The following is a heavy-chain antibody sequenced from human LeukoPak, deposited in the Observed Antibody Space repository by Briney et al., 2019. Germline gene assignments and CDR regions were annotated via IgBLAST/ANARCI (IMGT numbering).Heavy chain of an antibody. D-gene: IGHD1-26*01. CDR1: GFTFSTCA. CDR2: IFPSGGEI. Sequence: GGSLRLSCAASGFTFSTCAMIWVRQPPGKGLEWVSSIFPSGGEIHYADSVRGRFTISRDNSKSTLSLQMNSLRAEDTAIYYCVTEVSGSFPTWGQGTLVTVSS. CDR3: VTEVSGSFPT. V-gene: IGHV3-23*01. J-gene: IGHJ4*02.